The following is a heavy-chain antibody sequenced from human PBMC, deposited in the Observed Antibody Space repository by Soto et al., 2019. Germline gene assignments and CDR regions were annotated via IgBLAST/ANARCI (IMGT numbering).Heavy chain of an antibody. V-gene: IGHV1-2*02. CDR2: INPNSGGT. CDR1: GYNFIGYY. CDR3: AVGPHESDGVDV. Sequence: ASVKVSCKASGYNFIGYYIHWVRQAPGQGLEWMGWINPNSGGTNYAQTFQGRVTMTRDTSISTAYRELSRLRFDDTASYYCAVGPHESDGVDVWGQGTTVTVSS. J-gene: IGHJ6*02.